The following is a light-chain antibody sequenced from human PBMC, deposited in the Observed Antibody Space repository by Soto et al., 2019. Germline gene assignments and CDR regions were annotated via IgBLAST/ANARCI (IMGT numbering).Light chain of an antibody. J-gene: IGKJ5*01. CDR1: QSVSSY. CDR2: DAS. V-gene: IGKV3-11*01. Sequence: EIVLTQSPATLSLSPGERATLSCRASQSVSSYLAWYPQKPGQAPRLLIYDASNRATGIPARFSGSGSGTDFTLTISSLEPEDFAVYYCQQRGNWPAITFGQGTRLEIK. CDR3: QQRGNWPAIT.